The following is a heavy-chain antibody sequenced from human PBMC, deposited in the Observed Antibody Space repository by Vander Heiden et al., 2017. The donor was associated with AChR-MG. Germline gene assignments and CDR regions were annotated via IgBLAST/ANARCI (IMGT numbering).Heavy chain of an antibody. Sequence: QVQLVQSGAEVKKPGASVKVSCKASGYTFTSYGISWVRQAPGQGLEWMGWISAYNGNTNYAQKLQGRVTMTTDTSTSTAYMELRSLRSDDTAVYYCARAEFVDFWSGYPGYYGMDVWGQGTTVTVSS. CDR3: ARAEFVDFWSGYPGYYGMDV. J-gene: IGHJ6*02. CDR2: ISAYNGNT. D-gene: IGHD3-3*01. V-gene: IGHV1-18*01. CDR1: GYTFTSYG.